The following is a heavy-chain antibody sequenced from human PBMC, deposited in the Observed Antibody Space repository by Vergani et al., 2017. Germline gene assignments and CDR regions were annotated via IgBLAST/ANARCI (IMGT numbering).Heavy chain of an antibody. CDR2: MYHSGST. D-gene: IGHD2-2*01. V-gene: IGHV4-34*01. CDR1: GGSFSGYY. J-gene: IGHJ6*03. CDR3: ARGRGYCSSTSCYYYYYYMDV. Sequence: QVQLQQWGAGLLKPSETLSLTCAVYGGSFSGYYWSWIRQPPGKGLEWIGYMYHSGSTNYNPSLETRVTISGDTSKNQFSLKLNSVTAADTAVYYCARGRGYCSSTSCYYYYYYMDVWGKGTTVTVSS.